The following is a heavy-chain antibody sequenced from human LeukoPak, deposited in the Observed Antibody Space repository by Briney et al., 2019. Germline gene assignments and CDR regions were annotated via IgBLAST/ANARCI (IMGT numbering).Heavy chain of an antibody. CDR3: ARDRGIYCSGGSCFDY. CDR1: GYTFTSYG. J-gene: IGHJ4*02. V-gene: IGHV1-18*04. D-gene: IGHD2-15*01. Sequence: ASVKVSCKASGYTFTSYGISWVRQAPGQGLEWMGWISAYNGNTNYAQKLQGRVTMTTDTSTSTAYMELRSLRSDVTAVYYCARDRGIYCSGGSCFDYWGQGTLVTVSS. CDR2: ISAYNGNT.